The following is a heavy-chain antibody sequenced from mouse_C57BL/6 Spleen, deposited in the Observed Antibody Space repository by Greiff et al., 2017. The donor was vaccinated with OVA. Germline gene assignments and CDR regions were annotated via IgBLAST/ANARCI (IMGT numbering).Heavy chain of an antibody. Sequence: QVQLKESGAELVKPGASVKLSCKASGYTFTSYWMQWVKQTPGQGLEWIGEIDPSGSYPKYNQKVKGKATLTVDTSSSTAYMQLSSLTSEDSAVYYCARARPFAYWGQGTLVTVSA. CDR3: ARARPFAY. J-gene: IGHJ3*01. V-gene: IGHV1-50*01. CDR1: GYTFTSYW. CDR2: IDPSGSYP.